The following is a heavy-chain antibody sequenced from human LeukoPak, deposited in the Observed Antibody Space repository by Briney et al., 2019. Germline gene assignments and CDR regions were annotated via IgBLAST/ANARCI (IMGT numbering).Heavy chain of an antibody. CDR1: GFTFSSYA. Sequence: SGGSLRLSCAASGFTFSSYAMSWVRQAPGKGLEWVSGISGSGDSTYYADSVKGRFTNSRDNSKNTLYLQMNSLRAEDTAVYYCAKTREYHDSSGFDYWGQGTLVTVSS. CDR3: AKTREYHDSSGFDY. V-gene: IGHV3-23*01. CDR2: ISGSGDST. J-gene: IGHJ4*02. D-gene: IGHD3-22*01.